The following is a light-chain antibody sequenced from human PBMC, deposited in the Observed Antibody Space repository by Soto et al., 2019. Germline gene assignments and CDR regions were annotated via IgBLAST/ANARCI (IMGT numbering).Light chain of an antibody. CDR1: SSDVGAYNF. V-gene: IGLV2-14*03. CDR2: DVS. Sequence: QSALTQPASVSGSPGQSITISCTGTSSDVGAYNFVSWYQQHPGKLPKLMIFDVSRRPSGVSDRFSGTKSGNTASLTISGLQAAEEGDYYCISYTSSSTHVFGSGTKVTVL. CDR3: ISYTSSSTHV. J-gene: IGLJ1*01.